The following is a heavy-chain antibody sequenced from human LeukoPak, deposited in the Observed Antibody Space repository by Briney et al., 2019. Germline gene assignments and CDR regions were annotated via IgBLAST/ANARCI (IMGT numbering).Heavy chain of an antibody. J-gene: IGHJ6*03. Sequence: SETLSLTCTVSGGSMSSYFWSWIRQPPGKGLEWIGYVYYSGSTNKNPSPKSRLSISVDTSKNQFSLRLSSVTAADTAVYYCARGYSTGSKSFSLYYYMDVWGKGTTVSVSS. CDR2: VYYSGST. D-gene: IGHD6-19*01. CDR3: ARGYSTGSKSFSLYYYMDV. CDR1: GGSMSSYF. V-gene: IGHV4-59*01.